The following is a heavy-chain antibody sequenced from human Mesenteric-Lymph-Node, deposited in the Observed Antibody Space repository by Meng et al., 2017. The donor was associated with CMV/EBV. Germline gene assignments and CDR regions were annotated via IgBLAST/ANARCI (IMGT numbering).Heavy chain of an antibody. CDR2: VSYDGNNK. CDR1: GFSFNHFA. J-gene: IGHJ5*02. Sequence: GESLKISCAASGFSFNHFAMHWVRQAPGKGLEWVAIVSYDGNNKYYADSVKGRFTISRDNAKNSLYLQMNSLRAEDTAVYYCASLFRLIAALPWGQGTLVTVSS. D-gene: IGHD6-6*01. V-gene: IGHV3-30-3*01. CDR3: ASLFRLIAALP.